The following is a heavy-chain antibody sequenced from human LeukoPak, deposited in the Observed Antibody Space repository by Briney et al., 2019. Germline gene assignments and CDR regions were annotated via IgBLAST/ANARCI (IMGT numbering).Heavy chain of an antibody. CDR2: SSGSGGST. CDR3: ATSPNTYYYDSSGSTLYYFDY. Sequence: GGALRLSCAASGFTFSSCAMSWVRQAPGKGLEWVSASSGSGGSTYYADSVKGRFTISRDNSKNTLYLQMNSLRAEDTAVYYCATSPNTYYYDSSGSTLYYFDYWGQGTLVTVSS. CDR1: GFTFSSCA. J-gene: IGHJ4*02. V-gene: IGHV3-23*01. D-gene: IGHD3-22*01.